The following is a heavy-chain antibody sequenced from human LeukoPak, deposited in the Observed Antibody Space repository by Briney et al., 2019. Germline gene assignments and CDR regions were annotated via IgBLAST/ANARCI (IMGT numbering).Heavy chain of an antibody. CDR2: IYPGDPDT. CDR1: GYSFTNYW. Sequence: GESLKISCKGSGYSFTNYWIGWVRQMPGKGLEWMGIIYPGDPDTRYSPSFQGQVTISADKSISTAYLQWSSLRASDSAMYYCALKSRGYCSGGRCYIGYWGQGTLVTVSS. V-gene: IGHV5-51*01. J-gene: IGHJ4*02. D-gene: IGHD2-15*01. CDR3: ALKSRGYCSGGRCYIGY.